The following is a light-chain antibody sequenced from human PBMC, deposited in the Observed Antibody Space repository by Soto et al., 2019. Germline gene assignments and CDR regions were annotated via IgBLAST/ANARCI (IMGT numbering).Light chain of an antibody. CDR2: WAS. CDR1: QNINNR. J-gene: IGKJ1*01. CDR3: QHFYTYSPWP. V-gene: IGKV1-5*03. Sequence: DIQMTQSPSTLSASVGDRVIITCRASQNINNRLAWYQQRPGKAPKLLVYWASTLETGVPSRFSGSGSGTEFTLSISSLQPDDFATYYCQHFYTYSPWPFGQGTRVEV.